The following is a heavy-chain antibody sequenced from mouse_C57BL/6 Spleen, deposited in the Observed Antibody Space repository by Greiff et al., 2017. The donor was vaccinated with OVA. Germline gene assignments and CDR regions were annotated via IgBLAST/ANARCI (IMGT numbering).Heavy chain of an antibody. CDR3: ARRGDYDGYFDY. D-gene: IGHD2-3*01. V-gene: IGHV1-55*01. CDR1: GYTFTSYW. CDR2: IYPGSGST. Sequence: VQLQQPGAELVKPGASVKMSCKASGYTFTSYWITWVKQRPGQGLEWIGDIYPGSGSTNYNEKFKSKATLTVDTSSSTAYMQLSSLTSEDSAVYYCARRGDYDGYFDYWGQGTTLTVSS. J-gene: IGHJ2*01.